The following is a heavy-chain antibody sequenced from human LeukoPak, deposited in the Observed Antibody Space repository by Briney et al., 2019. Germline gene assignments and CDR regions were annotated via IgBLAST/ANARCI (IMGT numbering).Heavy chain of an antibody. V-gene: IGHV4-39*01. Sequence: PSETLSLTCTVSGGSISSSSYLWGWVRQPPGKGLEWIGSIYYSGSTYYNPSLKSRVTISVDTSKNQFSLKLSSVTAADTAVYYCARQGAGVPFDYWGRGTLVTVSS. CDR2: IYYSGST. CDR3: ARQGAGVPFDY. D-gene: IGHD3-10*01. CDR1: GGSISSSSYL. J-gene: IGHJ4*02.